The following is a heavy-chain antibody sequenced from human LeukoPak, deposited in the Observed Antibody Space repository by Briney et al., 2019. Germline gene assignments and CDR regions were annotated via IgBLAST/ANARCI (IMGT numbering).Heavy chain of an antibody. D-gene: IGHD1-1*01. Sequence: ASVKVSCKSSRYTFTGYYMHWVRQAPGQGLEWMGWSNPNSGGTNYAQKFQGRVTMTRDTSISTAYMELSRLRSDDTAVYYCARGEVNWNLDYWGQGTLVTVSS. CDR2: SNPNSGGT. CDR3: ARGEVNWNLDY. CDR1: RYTFTGYY. V-gene: IGHV1-2*02. J-gene: IGHJ4*02.